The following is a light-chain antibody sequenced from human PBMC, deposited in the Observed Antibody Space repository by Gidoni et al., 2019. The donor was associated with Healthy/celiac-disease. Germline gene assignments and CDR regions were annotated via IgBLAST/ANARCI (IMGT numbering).Light chain of an antibody. Sequence: DIQMTQSPSSLSASVGDRVTITCRASQSIASYLNWYQQKPGTAPKLLIYAASSLQSGVPSRFSGSGSGTDFTLTISSLQPEDFATYYCQQSYSTPRTFXQXTKVEI. CDR2: AAS. V-gene: IGKV1-39*01. CDR1: QSIASY. J-gene: IGKJ1*01. CDR3: QQSYSTPRT.